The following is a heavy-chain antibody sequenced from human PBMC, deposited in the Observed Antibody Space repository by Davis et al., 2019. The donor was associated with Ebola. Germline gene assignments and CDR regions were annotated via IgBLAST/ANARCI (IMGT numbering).Heavy chain of an antibody. CDR3: AKDRTAVKDYGDSYYYYGMDV. D-gene: IGHD4-17*01. J-gene: IGHJ6*02. Sequence: GESLKISCDVSSFFLCGMYMSWVRQAPGKGLEWVSAISGSGGSTYYADSVKGRFTISRDNSKNTLYLQMNSLRAEETAVYYCAKDRTAVKDYGDSYYYYGMDVWGQGTTVTVSS. CDR1: SFFLCGMY. CDR2: ISGSGGST. V-gene: IGHV3-23*01.